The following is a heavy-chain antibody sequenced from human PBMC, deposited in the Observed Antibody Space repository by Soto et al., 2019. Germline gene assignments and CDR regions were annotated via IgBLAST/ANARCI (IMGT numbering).Heavy chain of an antibody. CDR2: ISYDGSNK. D-gene: IGHD3-22*01. CDR1: GFTFSSYA. Sequence: ESGGGVVQPGRSLRLSCAASGFTFSSYAMHWVRQAPGKGLEWVAVISYDGSNKYYADSVKGRFTISRDNSKNTLYLQMNSLRAEDTAVYYCAREDGYDSSGYYPAYWYFDLWGRGTLVTVSS. CDR3: AREDGYDSSGYYPAYWYFDL. V-gene: IGHV3-30-3*01. J-gene: IGHJ2*01.